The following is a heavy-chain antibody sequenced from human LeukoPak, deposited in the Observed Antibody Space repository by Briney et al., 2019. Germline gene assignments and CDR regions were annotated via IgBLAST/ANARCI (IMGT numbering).Heavy chain of an antibody. CDR2: IIPIFGTA. J-gene: IGHJ4*02. CDR1: GGTFSSYA. Sequence: ASVKVSCTASGGTFSSYAISWVRQAPGQGLEWMGGIIPIFGTANYAQKFQGRVTITADESTSTAYMELSSLRSEDTAVYYCAISFSGWYPPFDYWGQGTLVTVSS. D-gene: IGHD6-19*01. V-gene: IGHV1-69*13. CDR3: AISFSGWYPPFDY.